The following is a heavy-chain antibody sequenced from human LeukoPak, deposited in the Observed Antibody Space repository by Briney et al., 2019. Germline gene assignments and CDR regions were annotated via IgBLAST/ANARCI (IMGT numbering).Heavy chain of an antibody. V-gene: IGHV1-69*05. J-gene: IGHJ6*03. CDR1: GGTFSSYA. D-gene: IGHD4-23*01. CDR3: ARGMYGGSPSYYYYYYMDV. Sequence: ASVKVSCKDSGGTFSSYAISWVRQAPGQGLEWMGGIIPIFGTVNYAQKFQGRVTITTDESTSTAYMELSSLRSEDTAVYYCARGMYGGSPSYYYYYYMDVWGKGTTVTVSS. CDR2: IIPIFGTV.